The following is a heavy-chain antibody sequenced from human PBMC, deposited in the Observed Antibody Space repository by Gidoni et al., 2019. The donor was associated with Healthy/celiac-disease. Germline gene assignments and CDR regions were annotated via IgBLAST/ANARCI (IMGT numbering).Heavy chain of an antibody. CDR1: GFTFSSYA. J-gene: IGHJ4*02. V-gene: IGHV3-23*01. CDR3: AKDLSGLGIAAAGPFDY. CDR2: ISGSGGST. D-gene: IGHD6-13*01. Sequence: EVQLLESGGGLVQPGGSLRLSCAASGFTFSSYAMSWVRQAPGKGLEWVSAISGSGGSTYYADSVKGRVTISRDNSKNTLYLQMNSLRAEDTAVYYCAKDLSGLGIAAAGPFDYWGQGTLVTVSS.